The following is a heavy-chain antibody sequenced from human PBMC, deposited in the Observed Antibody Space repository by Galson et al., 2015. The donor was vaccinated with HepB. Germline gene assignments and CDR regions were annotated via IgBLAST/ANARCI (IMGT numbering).Heavy chain of an antibody. J-gene: IGHJ5*02. Sequence: CAISGDSVSSNSAAWNWIRQSPSRGLEWLGRTYYRSKWYNDYAVSVKSRITINPDTSKNQFSLQLNSVTPEDTAVYYCVRGLQLERRYNWFDPWGQGTLVTVSS. CDR3: VRGLQLERRYNWFDP. CDR1: GDSVSSNSAA. V-gene: IGHV6-1*01. CDR2: TYYRSKWYN. D-gene: IGHD1-1*01.